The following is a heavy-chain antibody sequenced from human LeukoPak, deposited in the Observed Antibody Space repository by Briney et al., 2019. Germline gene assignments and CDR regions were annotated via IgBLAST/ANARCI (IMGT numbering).Heavy chain of an antibody. D-gene: IGHD6-13*01. V-gene: IGHV4-39*01. CDR3: ARHGGSSWYGVFQH. CDR2: IYYSGST. Sequence: SETLSLTCTVSGGSISSSSYYWGWIRQPPGKGLEWIGSIYYSGSTYYNPSLKSRVTISVDTSKNQLSLKLSSVTAADTAVYYCARHGGSSWYGVFQHWGQGTLVTVSS. CDR1: GGSISSSSYY. J-gene: IGHJ1*01.